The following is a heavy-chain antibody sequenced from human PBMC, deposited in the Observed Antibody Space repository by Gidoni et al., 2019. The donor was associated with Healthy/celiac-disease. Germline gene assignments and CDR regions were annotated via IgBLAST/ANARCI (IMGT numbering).Heavy chain of an antibody. CDR2: ISSSSSYI. D-gene: IGHD5-18*01. CDR1: GFTFSTYS. V-gene: IGHV3-21*01. CDR3: ARDRRIQLWLRGGMDV. Sequence: EVQLVESGGGLVKPRGSLRLSFAASGFTFSTYSRNWVRQAPGKGLEWVSSISSSSSYIYYADSVKGRFNIYRDNAKNSLYLQMNSLRAEDTAVYYCARDRRIQLWLRGGMDVWGQGTTVTVSS. J-gene: IGHJ6*02.